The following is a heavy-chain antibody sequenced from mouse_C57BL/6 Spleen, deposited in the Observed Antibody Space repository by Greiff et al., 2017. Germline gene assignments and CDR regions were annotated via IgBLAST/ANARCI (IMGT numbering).Heavy chain of an antibody. V-gene: IGHV3-1*01. CDR1: GYSITSGYD. CDR3: ARDDGFHFDY. Sequence: EVQRVESGPGMVKPSQSLSLTCTVTGYSITSGYDWHWIRHFPGNKLEWMGYISYSGSTNYNPSLKSRISITHDTSKNHVFLKLNSVTTEDTATYYCARDDGFHFDYWGQGTTLTVSS. CDR2: ISYSGST. D-gene: IGHD2-3*01. J-gene: IGHJ2*01.